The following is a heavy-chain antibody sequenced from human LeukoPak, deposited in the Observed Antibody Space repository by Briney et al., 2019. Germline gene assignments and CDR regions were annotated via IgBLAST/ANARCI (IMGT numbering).Heavy chain of an antibody. V-gene: IGHV3-23*01. D-gene: IGHD3-3*01. J-gene: IGHJ4*02. CDR1: GFTFSSYA. CDR3: AKLHSHYDFWSGYYTR. Sequence: PGGSLRLSCAASGFTFSSYAMSWVRQAPGKGLEWVSAISGSGGSTYYADSVKGRFTISRDNSKNTLYLQMNSLRAEDTAAYYCAKLHSHYDFWSGYYTRWGQGTLVTVSS. CDR2: ISGSGGST.